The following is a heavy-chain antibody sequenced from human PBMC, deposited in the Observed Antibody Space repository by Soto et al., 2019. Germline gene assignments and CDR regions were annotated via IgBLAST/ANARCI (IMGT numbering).Heavy chain of an antibody. D-gene: IGHD3-9*01. Sequence: GGSLRLSCAASGFTFSSYAMHWVRQAPGKGLEWVAVISYDGSNKYYADSVKGRFTISRDNSKNTLYLQMNSLRAEDTAVYYCARDILTGYYRNRGEDGMDVWGQGTTVTSP. CDR3: ARDILTGYYRNRGEDGMDV. CDR2: ISYDGSNK. J-gene: IGHJ6*02. CDR1: GFTFSSYA. V-gene: IGHV3-30-3*01.